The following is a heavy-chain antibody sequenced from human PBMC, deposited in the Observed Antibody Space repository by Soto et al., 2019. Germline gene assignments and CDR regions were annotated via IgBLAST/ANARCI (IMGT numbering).Heavy chain of an antibody. CDR3: VRLAHSSGWYLGF. J-gene: IGHJ4*02. V-gene: IGHV5-51*01. Sequence: RGESLKISCKGSGYSFTSYWIGWVRQMPGKGLEWMGILNAGDSDTRYRPSFQGQVTISADKSITTAYLQWSSLKASDTAKYYCVRLAHSSGWYLGFWGQGTLVTVSS. D-gene: IGHD6-19*01. CDR1: GYSFTSYW. CDR2: LNAGDSDT.